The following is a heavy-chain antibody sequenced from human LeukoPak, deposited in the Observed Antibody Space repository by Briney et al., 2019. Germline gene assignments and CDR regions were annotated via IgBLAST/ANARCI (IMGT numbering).Heavy chain of an antibody. Sequence: PGGSLRLSCAASGFTFSSYWMHWVRQAPGKGLVWVSRINGDGSSTSYADSVKGRFTISRDNAKNTLYLQMNSLRAEDTAVYYCARAARGAAAGTVEFDYWGQGTLVTVSS. D-gene: IGHD6-13*01. J-gene: IGHJ4*02. V-gene: IGHV3-74*01. CDR1: GFTFSSYW. CDR2: INGDGSST. CDR3: ARAARGAAAGTVEFDY.